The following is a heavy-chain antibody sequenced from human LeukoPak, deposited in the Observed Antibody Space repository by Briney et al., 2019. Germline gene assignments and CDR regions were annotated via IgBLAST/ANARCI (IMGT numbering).Heavy chain of an antibody. J-gene: IGHJ5*02. V-gene: IGHV1-69*05. CDR3: ARDPTGELALGGNWFDP. CDR1: VGTFSSYA. CDR2: IIPIFGTA. Sequence: AAVKVSCKASVGTFSSYASSGVRPAPGQGVEWMGGIIPIFGTANYAKKFQGRVTITTDESTSTAYMELSSLRSEDTAVYYCARDPTGELALGGNWFDPWGQGTLVTVSS. D-gene: IGHD3-10*01.